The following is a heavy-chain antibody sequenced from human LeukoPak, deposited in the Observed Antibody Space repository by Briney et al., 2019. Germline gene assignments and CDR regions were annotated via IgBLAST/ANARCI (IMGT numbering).Heavy chain of an antibody. CDR2: IIPIFGTA. Sequence: SVKVSCKASGGTFSSYAISWLRQAPAQGLEWMGRIIPIFGTANYAQKFQGRVTMTTDESTSTAYMELSSLRSEDTAVYYCASGTPDIVGATQFDYWGQGTLVTVSS. J-gene: IGHJ4*02. CDR3: ASGTPDIVGATQFDY. D-gene: IGHD1-26*01. V-gene: IGHV1-69*05. CDR1: GGTFSSYA.